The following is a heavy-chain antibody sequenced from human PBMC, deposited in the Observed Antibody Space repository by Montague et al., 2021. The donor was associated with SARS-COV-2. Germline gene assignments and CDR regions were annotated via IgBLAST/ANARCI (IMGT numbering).Heavy chain of an antibody. CDR1: GGSVSSGSYY. CDR2: IYYSGST. Sequence: SETLSLTCTVSGGSVSSGSYYWSWIRQPPGKGLEWIGYIYYSGSTNYNPSLKSRVTISVDTSKNQFSLKLSSVTAAATAVYYCAGDPWRITIFGVVTRYGMDAWGQGTMVTVSS. CDR3: AGDPWRITIFGVVTRYGMDA. J-gene: IGHJ6*02. V-gene: IGHV4-61*01. D-gene: IGHD3-3*01.